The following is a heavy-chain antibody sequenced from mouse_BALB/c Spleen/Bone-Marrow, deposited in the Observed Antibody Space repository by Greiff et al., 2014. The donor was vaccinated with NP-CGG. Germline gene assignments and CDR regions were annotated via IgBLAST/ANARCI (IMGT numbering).Heavy chain of an antibody. CDR2: FNPHTGDT. CDR1: GYTFTEYT. J-gene: IGHJ4*01. D-gene: IGHD2-1*01. V-gene: IGHV1-18*01. Sequence: VQLQQSGPDLVKPGASVKISCKTSGYTFTEYTMHWVKQSHGKNLEWIGAFNPHTGDTSYNQKFKDKATLTVDRSSSTAYMEFRSLTSDDSAVFYCARDGNYDYYGMDYWGQGTSVTVSS. CDR3: ARDGNYDYYGMDY.